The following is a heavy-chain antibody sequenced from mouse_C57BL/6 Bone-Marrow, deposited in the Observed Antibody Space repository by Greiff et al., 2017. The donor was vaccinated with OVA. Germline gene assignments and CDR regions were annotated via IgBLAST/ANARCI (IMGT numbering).Heavy chain of an antibody. Sequence: EVMLVESGGGLVKPGGSLKLSCAASGFTFSSYTMSWVRQTPEKRLEWVATISGGGGNTYYPDSVKGRFTISRDNAKNTLYLQMSSLRSEDTALYYCARQGVGAMDYWGQGTSVTVSS. CDR1: GFTFSSYT. V-gene: IGHV5-9*01. CDR2: ISGGGGNT. CDR3: ARQGVGAMDY. J-gene: IGHJ4*01. D-gene: IGHD1-1*02.